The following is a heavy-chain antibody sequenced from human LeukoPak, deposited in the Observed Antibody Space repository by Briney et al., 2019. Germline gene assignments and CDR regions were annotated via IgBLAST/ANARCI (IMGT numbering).Heavy chain of an antibody. D-gene: IGHD2-15*01. CDR2: IIPIFGTA. J-gene: IGHJ4*02. V-gene: IGHV1-69*05. CDR3: ASDFLGYCSDGSCYRGGFYFDY. CDR1: GGTFSSYA. Sequence: SVKVSCKASGGTFSSYAISWVRQAPGQGLEWMGRIIPIFGTANYAQKFQGRVTITTDESTSTAYMELSSLRSEDTAVYYCASDFLGYCSDGSCYRGGFYFDYWGQGTLVTVSS.